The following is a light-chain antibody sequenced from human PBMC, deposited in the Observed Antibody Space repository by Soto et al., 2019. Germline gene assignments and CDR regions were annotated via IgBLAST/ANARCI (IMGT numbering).Light chain of an antibody. CDR2: GAS. CDR1: QSVSSY. CDR3: QQYGRASRT. J-gene: IGKJ1*01. Sequence: EIVLTQSPGTLSLSPGERATLSCRASQSVSSYLAWYQQKPGQAPRLLIYGASSRATGIPDKFSGSGSGTDLTLTINRMEPQDYAVYYGQQYGRASRTFGPETKEEIK. V-gene: IGKV3-20*01.